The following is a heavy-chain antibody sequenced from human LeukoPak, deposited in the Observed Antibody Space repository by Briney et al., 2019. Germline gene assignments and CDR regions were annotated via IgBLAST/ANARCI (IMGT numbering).Heavy chain of an antibody. V-gene: IGHV3-48*01. Sequence: GGSLRLSCAASGFTFSTYNMNWVRQAPGKGLEWVSYISSYSSIIYYADSVQGRFTISRDNAKNSLYLQMNSLRAEDTAVYYCARDPPSFQHWGQGTLVTVSS. CDR3: ARDPPSFQH. CDR2: ISSYSSII. CDR1: GFTFSTYN. J-gene: IGHJ1*01.